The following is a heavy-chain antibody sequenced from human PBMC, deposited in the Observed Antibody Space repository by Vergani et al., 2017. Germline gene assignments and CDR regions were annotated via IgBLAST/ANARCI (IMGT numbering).Heavy chain of an antibody. V-gene: IGHV3-53*01. CDR1: GFTVSSNY. J-gene: IGHJ6*03. D-gene: IGHD3-10*01. CDR3: AKGSLWFGELSSSYYYYMDV. CDR2: IYSGGST. Sequence: EVQLVESGGGLIQPGGSLRLSCAASGFTVSSNYMSWVRQAPGKGLEWVSVIYSGGSTYYADSVKGRFTISRDNSKNTLYLQMNSLRAEDTAVYYCAKGSLWFGELSSSYYYYMDVWGKGTTVTVSS.